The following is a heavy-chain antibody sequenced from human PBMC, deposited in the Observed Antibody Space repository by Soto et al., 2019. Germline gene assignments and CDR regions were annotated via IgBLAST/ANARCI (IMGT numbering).Heavy chain of an antibody. Sequence: QITLKESGPTLVKPTQTLTLTCTFSGFSLSTSGVGVGWIRQPPGKALEWLALIYWNDDKRYSPSLKSRLTITKDTSKHQVVLTMTNMDPVDTATYYCAHTTYGDYAGSFDYWGQGTLVTVSS. D-gene: IGHD4-17*01. CDR2: IYWNDDK. J-gene: IGHJ4*02. CDR1: GFSLSTSGVG. V-gene: IGHV2-5*01. CDR3: AHTTYGDYAGSFDY.